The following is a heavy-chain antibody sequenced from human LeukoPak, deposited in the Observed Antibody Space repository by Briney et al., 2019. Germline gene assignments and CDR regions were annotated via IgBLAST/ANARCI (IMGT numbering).Heavy chain of an antibody. V-gene: IGHV4-39*07. CDR2: IYYSGST. CDR3: ARGTLYRGWSYYLDF. D-gene: IGHD6-19*01. CDR1: GGSISSSSYY. Sequence: PSETLSLTCTVSGGSISSSSYYWGWIRQPPGKGLEWIGSIYYSGSTYYNPSLKSRVSIFVDTSKNQFSLRLTSVNAADTAMYYCARGTLYRGWSYYLDFWGQGSQVTVSS. J-gene: IGHJ4*02.